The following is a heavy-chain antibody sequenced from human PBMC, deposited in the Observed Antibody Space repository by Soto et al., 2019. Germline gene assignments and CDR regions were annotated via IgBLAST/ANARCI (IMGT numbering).Heavy chain of an antibody. D-gene: IGHD2-2*01. CDR1: GGSINDYY. CDR2: INHGGST. V-gene: IGHV4-34*01. CDR3: AREGRYCSSTSCYGWWFDP. J-gene: IGHJ5*02. Sequence: QVQLQQWGAGLLKPSETLSLTCAVYGGSINDYYWNWIRQPPGKGLEWIGEINHGGSTNYNPSLKSRVTISVDTSKNQFSLKLSSVTAADTAVYYCAREGRYCSSTSCYGWWFDPWGQGTLVTVSS.